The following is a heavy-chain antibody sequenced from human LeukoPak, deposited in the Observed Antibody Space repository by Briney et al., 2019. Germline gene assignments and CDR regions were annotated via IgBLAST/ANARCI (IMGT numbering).Heavy chain of an antibody. D-gene: IGHD3-16*01. V-gene: IGHV3-7*01. CDR2: IKQDGSEK. J-gene: IGHJ3*02. CDR3: ARDLDTVVQRLGAFDI. Sequence: GGSLRLSCAASGFTFSSYSMNWVRQAPGKGLEWVANIKQDGSEKYYVDSVKGRFTISGDNAKNSLYLQMNSLRAEDTAVYYCARDLDTVVQRLGAFDIWGQGTMVAVSS. CDR1: GFTFSSYS.